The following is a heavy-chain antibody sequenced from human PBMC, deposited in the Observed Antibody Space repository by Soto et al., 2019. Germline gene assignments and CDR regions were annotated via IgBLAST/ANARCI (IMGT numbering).Heavy chain of an antibody. CDR2: IYPGDSDT. J-gene: IGHJ3*02. CDR3: ARPYLRYFDWPYPYPDAFDI. V-gene: IGHV5-51*01. CDR1: GYSFTSYW. D-gene: IGHD3-9*01. Sequence: PGESLKISCKGSGYSFTSYWIGWVRQMPGKGLEWMGIIYPGDSDTRYSPSFQGQVTISADKSISTAYLQWSSLKASDTAMYYCARPYLRYFDWPYPYPDAFDIWGQGTMVTVSS.